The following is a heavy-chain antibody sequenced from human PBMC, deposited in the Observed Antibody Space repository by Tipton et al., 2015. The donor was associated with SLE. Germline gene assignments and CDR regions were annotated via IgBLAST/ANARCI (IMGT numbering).Heavy chain of an antibody. CDR2: IYLNENT. J-gene: IGHJ2*01. D-gene: IGHD4-11*01. Sequence: TLSLTCAVSGDSMTDDPYYYNWIRQPAGKGLEWFGHIYLNENTDYSPSLKSRVTMSVDASKNHFSLKLISVTAADTAVYYCAREFLNPVTTVHYYFDLWGRGTLVTVSS. V-gene: IGHV4-61*09. CDR3: AREFLNPVTTVHYYFDL. CDR1: GDSMTDDPYY.